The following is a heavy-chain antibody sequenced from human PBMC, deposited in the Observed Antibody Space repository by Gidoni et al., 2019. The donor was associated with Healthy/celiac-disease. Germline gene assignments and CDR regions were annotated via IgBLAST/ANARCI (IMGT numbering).Heavy chain of an antibody. J-gene: IGHJ6*03. Sequence: EVQLVQSGAEVKKPGESLKISCTGSGYSFTSYWIGWVRQMPGKGLEWMGIIYPGDSDTRYSPSFQGQVTISADKSISTAYLQWSSLKASDTAMYYCARHSPYSSSSSYYYYYMDVWGKGTTVTVSS. CDR3: ARHSPYSSSSSYYYYYMDV. D-gene: IGHD6-6*01. CDR2: IYPGDSDT. V-gene: IGHV5-51*01. CDR1: GYSFTSYW.